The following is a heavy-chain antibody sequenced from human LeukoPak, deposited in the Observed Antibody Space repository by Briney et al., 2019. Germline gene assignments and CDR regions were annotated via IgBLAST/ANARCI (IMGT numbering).Heavy chain of an antibody. CDR1: GFTFSTFW. V-gene: IGHV3-7*01. J-gene: IGHJ4*02. D-gene: IGHD2-15*01. Sequence: GGSLRLSCAASGFTFSTFWMSWVRQAPGKGLEWVANIKQDGSEKNYVDSVKGRFTISRDNARNSVYLQMNSVTAEETAVYYCARGGGTRTHWGRGVLVTVSS. CDR2: IKQDGSEK. CDR3: ARGGGTRTH.